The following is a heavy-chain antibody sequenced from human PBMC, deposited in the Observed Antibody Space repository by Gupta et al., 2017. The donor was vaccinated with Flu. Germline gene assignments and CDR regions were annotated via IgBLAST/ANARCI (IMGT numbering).Heavy chain of an antibody. D-gene: IGHD4-11*01. Sequence: EVQLVESGGGLVQPGGSLRLSCAASGFTFSSYSMNWVRQAPGKGLEWVSYISSSSSTIYYADSVKGRFTISRDNAKNSLYLQMNSLRDEDTAVYYCARCSVSNYRSVDLFSTQYFDYWGQGTLVTVSS. V-gene: IGHV3-48*02. CDR1: GFTFSSYS. J-gene: IGHJ4*02. CDR3: ARCSVSNYRSVDLFSTQYFDY. CDR2: ISSSSSTI.